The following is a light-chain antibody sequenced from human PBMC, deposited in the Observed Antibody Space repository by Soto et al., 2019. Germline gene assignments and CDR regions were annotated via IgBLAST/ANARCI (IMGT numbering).Light chain of an antibody. V-gene: IGLV2-14*01. CDR3: SSYTSSSLYF. CDR1: SSDVGGYNY. CDR2: DVS. J-gene: IGLJ1*01. Sequence: QSALTQPASVSGSTGQSITISCTGTSSDVGGYNYVSWYQQHPGKAPKLMIYDVSNRPSGVSNRFSGSKSGNTASLTISGLQAEDEADYYCSSYTSSSLYFFGTGTKVTVL.